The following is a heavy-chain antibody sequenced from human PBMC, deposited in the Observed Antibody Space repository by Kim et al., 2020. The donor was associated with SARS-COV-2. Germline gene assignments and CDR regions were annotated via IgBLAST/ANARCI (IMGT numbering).Heavy chain of an antibody. V-gene: IGHV3-48*03. CDR2: I. Sequence: INYADSMTGPFTISRYNDKNSLYLQMNSLRAEDTAVYYCARGPNYSPFDYWGQGTLVTVSS. CDR3: ARGPNYSPFDY. J-gene: IGHJ4*02. D-gene: IGHD4-4*01.